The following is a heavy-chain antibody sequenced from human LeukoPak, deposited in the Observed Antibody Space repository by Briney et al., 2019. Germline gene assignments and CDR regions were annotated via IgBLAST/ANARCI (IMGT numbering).Heavy chain of an antibody. D-gene: IGHD1-26*01. J-gene: IGHJ5*02. CDR3: ARQLSGTYNWFDP. CDR2: IYYSGST. Sequence: SETLSLTCTVSGGSISTSIYRWGWIRLPPGKGLEWLGSIYYSGSTYYNPSLKSRVTMSVDTSKNQFSLRLSSVTAADTAVYYCARQLSGTYNWFDPWGQGTLVTVSS. CDR1: GGSISTSIYR. V-gene: IGHV4-39*01.